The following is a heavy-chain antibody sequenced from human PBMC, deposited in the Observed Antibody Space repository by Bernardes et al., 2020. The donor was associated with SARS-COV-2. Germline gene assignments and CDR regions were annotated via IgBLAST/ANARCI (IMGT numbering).Heavy chain of an antibody. CDR2: ISNSDGKT. CDR3: AKNGQINRGGDCCLRPYFDF. V-gene: IGHV3-23*01. D-gene: IGHD2-21*02. Sequence: GGSLRLSCAASGFTFSNFDMSWVRQAPGRGLEWVSGISNSDGKTYYADSVKGRSTISRDSSKNTVYLQMNSLTAEDTAIYYCAKNGQINRGGDCCLRPYFDFWGQGTLVTVSS. J-gene: IGHJ4*02. CDR1: GFTFSNFD.